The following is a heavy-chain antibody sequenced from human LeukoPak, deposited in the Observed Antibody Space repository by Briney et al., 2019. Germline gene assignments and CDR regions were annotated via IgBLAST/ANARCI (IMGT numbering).Heavy chain of an antibody. D-gene: IGHD3-9*01. V-gene: IGHV4-31*03. CDR1: GGSISSGGYY. J-gene: IGHJ4*02. Sequence: SQTLSLTCTVSGGSISSGGYYWSWIRQHPGKGLEWIGYIYYSGSTYYNPSLKSRVTISVDTSKNQLSLRLSSVTAADTAVYYCARGGHRHYDILTGYENEYYFDYWGQGTLVTVSS. CDR3: ARGGHRHYDILTGYENEYYFDY. CDR2: IYYSGST.